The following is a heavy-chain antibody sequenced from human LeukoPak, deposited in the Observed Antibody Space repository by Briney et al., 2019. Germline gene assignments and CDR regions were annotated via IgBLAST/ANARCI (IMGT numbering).Heavy chain of an antibody. CDR1: GFTFSGYW. CDR3: ARDLWGTYAH. Sequence: GGSLRLSCAASGFTFSGYWMSWVRQAPGKGLEWVANIKQDGSEKYYVDSVKGRFTISRDNAKNSLYLQMNSLRAEDTAVYFCARDLWGTYAHWGQGTLVTVST. CDR2: IKQDGSEK. J-gene: IGHJ4*02. D-gene: IGHD3-16*01. V-gene: IGHV3-7*01.